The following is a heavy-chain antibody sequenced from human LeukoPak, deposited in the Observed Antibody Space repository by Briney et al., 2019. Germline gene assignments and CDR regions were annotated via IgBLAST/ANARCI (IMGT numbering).Heavy chain of an antibody. CDR1: GGSITSGDYY. D-gene: IGHD3-3*01. Sequence: SETLSLTCTVSGGSITSGDYYWSWLRQPAGKGLEWIGRIYLGGSSSYNPSLRSRVTISLDRSKKKFSLKLMSVTAADTAVYFCARGAEYYAIWRGYAGYSDYWGQGISVTVSS. CDR3: ARGAEYYAIWRGYAGYSDY. CDR2: IYLGGSS. V-gene: IGHV4-61*02. J-gene: IGHJ4*02.